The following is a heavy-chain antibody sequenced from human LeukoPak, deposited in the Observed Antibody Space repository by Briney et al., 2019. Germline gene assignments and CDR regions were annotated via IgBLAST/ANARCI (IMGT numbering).Heavy chain of an antibody. J-gene: IGHJ4*02. CDR1: GGSISSSSSTYY. CDR3: ARGLWFGESRPYYYDY. D-gene: IGHD3-10*01. Sequence: SETLSLTCTVSGGSISSSSSTYYWSWLRQPPGKGLEWIGEINDSGSTNYNPSLKSRVTISVDTSMNQFSLKLSSVTAADTAEYYCARGLWFGESRPYYYDYWGQGNLVTVST. V-gene: IGHV4-39*07. CDR2: INDSGST.